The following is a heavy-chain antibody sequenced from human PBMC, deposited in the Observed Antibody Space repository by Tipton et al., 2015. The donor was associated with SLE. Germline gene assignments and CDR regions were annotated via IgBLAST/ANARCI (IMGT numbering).Heavy chain of an antibody. D-gene: IGHD2-2*01. CDR3: AKDKTSSTSWSDY. V-gene: IGHV3-30*02. CDR1: GFTFSSYG. J-gene: IGHJ4*02. CDR2: TRYDGSNT. Sequence: SLRFSCAASGFTFSSYGMHWVRQSLGKGLEWVAFTRYDGSNTDYADSVKGRFTISRDNFQNTLYLQMNSLRVEDTAVYYCAKDKTSSTSWSDYWGQGTLVIFSS.